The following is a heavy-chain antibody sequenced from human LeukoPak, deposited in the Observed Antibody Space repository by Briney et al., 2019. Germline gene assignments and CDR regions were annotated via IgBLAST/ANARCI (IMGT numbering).Heavy chain of an antibody. CDR2: ISGSGGST. CDR3: AKGATRWYNWNYGPQSNYYYMDV. Sequence: GGSLRLSCAASGFTFSSYAMSWVRQAPGKGLEWVSAISGSGGSTYYADSVKGRFTISRDNSKNTLYLQMNSLRAEDTAVYYCAKGATRWYNWNYGPQSNYYYMDVWGKGTTVTVSS. D-gene: IGHD1-7*01. V-gene: IGHV3-23*01. J-gene: IGHJ6*03. CDR1: GFTFSSYA.